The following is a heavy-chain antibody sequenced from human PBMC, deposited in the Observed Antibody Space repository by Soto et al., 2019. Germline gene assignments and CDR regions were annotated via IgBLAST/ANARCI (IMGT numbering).Heavy chain of an antibody. J-gene: IGHJ6*02. V-gene: IGHV5-10-1*01. D-gene: IGHD2-8*01. CDR2: IDPSDSYT. CDR3: ARQLYCTNGDPSRGTGHYSYGMDV. CDR1: GYSFTSYC. Sequence: GESLKISCNGSGYSFTSYCISLVLQMPGKGLDWMWRIDPSDSYTNYSPSFQGHVTISADKSISTAYLQWSSLKASDTAMYYCARQLYCTNGDPSRGTGHYSYGMDVWGQGTTVTVSS.